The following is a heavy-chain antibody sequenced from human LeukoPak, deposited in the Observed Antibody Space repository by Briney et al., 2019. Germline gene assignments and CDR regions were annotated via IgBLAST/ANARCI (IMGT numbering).Heavy chain of an antibody. CDR3: ASSRYYDSSGYYPDDY. CDR2: IIPIFGTA. V-gene: IGHV1-69*05. J-gene: IGHJ4*02. Sequence: GASVKVSCKASGGTFSSYAISWVRQAPGQGLEWMGRIIPIFGTAYYAQKFQGRVTITTDESTSTAYMELSSLRSEDTAVYYCASSRYYDSSGYYPDDYWGQGTLVTVSS. CDR1: GGTFSSYA. D-gene: IGHD3-22*01.